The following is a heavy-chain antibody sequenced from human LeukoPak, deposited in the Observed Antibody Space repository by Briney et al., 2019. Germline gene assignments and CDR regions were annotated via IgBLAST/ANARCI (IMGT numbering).Heavy chain of an antibody. CDR3: ARGPEFGGPFDY. D-gene: IGHD3-16*01. CDR2: INHSGST. CDR1: GGSFSGYY. V-gene: IGHV4-34*01. Sequence: SETLSLTCAAYGGSFSGYYWSWIRQPPGKGLEWIGEINHSGSTNYNPSLKSRVTISVDTSKNQFSLKLSSVTAADTAVYYCARGPEFGGPFDYWGQGTLVTVSS. J-gene: IGHJ4*02.